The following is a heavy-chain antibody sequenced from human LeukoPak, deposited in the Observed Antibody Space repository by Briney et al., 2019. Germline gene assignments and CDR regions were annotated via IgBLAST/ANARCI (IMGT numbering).Heavy chain of an antibody. D-gene: IGHD3-22*01. V-gene: IGHV4-31*03. J-gene: IGHJ4*02. CDR2: IYYSGST. Sequence: SETLSLTCTVFGGSTSSGSYYWGWVRQHPGKGLEWIGYIYYSGSTYYNPSLKSRVTISVDTSKNQFSLKLSSVTAADTAVYYCASHTRDYYDSSGYFDYWGQGTLVTVSS. CDR1: GGSTSSGSYY. CDR3: ASHTRDYYDSSGYFDY.